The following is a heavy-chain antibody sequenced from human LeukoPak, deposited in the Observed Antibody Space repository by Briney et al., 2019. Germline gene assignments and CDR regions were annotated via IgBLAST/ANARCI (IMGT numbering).Heavy chain of an antibody. J-gene: IGHJ4*02. D-gene: IGHD6-25*01. CDR1: GASISTNEFY. CDR2: IYYSGST. V-gene: IGHV4-30-4*02. CDR3: AREAGYSSAAYYFDY. Sequence: PSETLSLTCTVSGASISTNEFYWTWIRQPPGKGLEWIGYIYYSGSTYYNPSLKSRVTISVDTSKNQFSLKLSSVTAADTAVYYCAREAGYSSAAYYFDYWGQGALVTVSS.